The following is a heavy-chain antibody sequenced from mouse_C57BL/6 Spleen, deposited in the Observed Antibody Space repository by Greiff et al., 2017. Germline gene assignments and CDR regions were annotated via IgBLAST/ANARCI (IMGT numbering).Heavy chain of an antibody. J-gene: IGHJ2*01. D-gene: IGHD1-1*01. V-gene: IGHV1-76*01. CDR2: IYPGSGNT. Sequence: VKLMESGAELVRPGASVKLSCKASGYTFTDYYINWVKQRPGQGLEWIARIYPGSGNTYYNEKFKGKATLTAEKSSSTAYMQLSSLTSEDSAVYFCAREGSSPYFDYWGQGTTLTVSS. CDR1: GYTFTDYY. CDR3: AREGSSPYFDY.